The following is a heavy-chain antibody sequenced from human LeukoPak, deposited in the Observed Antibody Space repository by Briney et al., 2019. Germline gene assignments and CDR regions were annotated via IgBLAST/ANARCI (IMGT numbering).Heavy chain of an antibody. CDR3: ARFLRSQLLPLLLY. V-gene: IGHV5-51*01. J-gene: IGHJ4*02. CDR1: GYRFSNYW. CDR2: IYPDDSDT. D-gene: IGHD1-1*01. Sequence: ESLQISSQWPGYRFSNYWIVWMRHMPGKGLEWMGIIYPDDSDTRYSPSFKGQVTISADRSVNTAYLQWSSLKASDRAMYYCARFLRSQLLPLLLYWGQGTLVTVSS.